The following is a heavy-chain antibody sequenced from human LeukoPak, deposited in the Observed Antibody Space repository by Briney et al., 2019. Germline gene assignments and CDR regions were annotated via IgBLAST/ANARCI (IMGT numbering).Heavy chain of an antibody. CDR2: IIPIFGTA. CDR3: ARAYYYDSSGYYHPFDY. J-gene: IGHJ4*02. D-gene: IGHD3-22*01. CDR1: GGTFSSCA. V-gene: IGHV1-69*13. Sequence: SAKVSCKASGGTFSSCAISWVRQAPGQGLEWMGGIIPIFGTANYAQKFQGRVTITADESTSTAYMELSSLRSEDTAVYYCARAYYYDSSGYYHPFDYWGQGTLVTVSS.